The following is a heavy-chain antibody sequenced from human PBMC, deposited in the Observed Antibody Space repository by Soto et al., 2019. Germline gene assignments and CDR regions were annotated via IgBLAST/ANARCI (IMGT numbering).Heavy chain of an antibody. V-gene: IGHV4-34*01. CDR3: AREIRAWGSGSYFVAVDI. D-gene: IGHD6-19*01. J-gene: IGHJ3*02. Sequence: AETLCLTCAVYVGSFSVYYWSWIRQPPGNGLEWIGEINHSGSTNYNPSLKSRVTISVDTPKNQFSLKLSSVTAADTAVYYCAREIRAWGSGSYFVAVDIWGQGTLVTGSS. CDR2: INHSGST. CDR1: VGSFSVYY.